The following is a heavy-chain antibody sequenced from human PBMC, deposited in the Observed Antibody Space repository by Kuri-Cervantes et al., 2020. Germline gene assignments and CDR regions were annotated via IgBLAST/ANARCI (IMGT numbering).Heavy chain of an antibody. CDR1: GFTFNIYW. J-gene: IGHJ4*02. CDR3: VRGLPRDSGSAQLGG. V-gene: IGHV3-7*01. Sequence: GESLKISCAASGFTFNIYWMTWVRQAPGRGLEWVANIKHDGSAKDYLDSVKGRFTISRDNAKNSLYLQMNSLRAEDTAVYYCVRGLPRDSGSAQLGGWGQGTLVTVSS. CDR2: IKHDGSAK. D-gene: IGHD1-26*01.